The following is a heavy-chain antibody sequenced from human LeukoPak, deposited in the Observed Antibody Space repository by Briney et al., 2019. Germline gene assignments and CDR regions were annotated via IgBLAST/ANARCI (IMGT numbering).Heavy chain of an antibody. CDR3: AKDMERWYYYYYMDV. J-gene: IGHJ6*03. V-gene: IGHV3-30*02. Sequence: GGSLRLSCAASGFTFSSYGMHWVRQAPGKGLEWVAYIRYDGSNKYYEDSMKGRFTISRDNSKNMLYLQMNSLRAEDMALYYCAKDMERWYYYYYMDVWGKGTTVTVSS. CDR1: GFTFSSYG. CDR2: IRYDGSNK. D-gene: IGHD1-1*01.